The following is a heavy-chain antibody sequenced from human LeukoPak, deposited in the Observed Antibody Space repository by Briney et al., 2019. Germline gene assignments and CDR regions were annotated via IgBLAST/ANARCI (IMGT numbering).Heavy chain of an antibody. CDR2: IIPIFGTA. Sequence: GASVKVSCKASGGTFSSYAISWVRQAPGQGLEWMGGIIPIFGTANYAQKFQGRVTITADKSTSTAYMELSSLRSEDTDVYYCAREYPGTGSIGGPYYYGMDVWGKGTTVTVSS. J-gene: IGHJ6*04. D-gene: IGHD3/OR15-3a*01. CDR1: GGTFSSYA. CDR3: AREYPGTGSIGGPYYYGMDV. V-gene: IGHV1-69*06.